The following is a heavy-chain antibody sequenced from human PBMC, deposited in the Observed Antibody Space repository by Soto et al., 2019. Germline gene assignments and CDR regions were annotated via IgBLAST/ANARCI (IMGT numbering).Heavy chain of an antibody. CDR3: GSRRSVSIFGVAQGGYN. J-gene: IGHJ4*02. D-gene: IGHD3-3*01. V-gene: IGHV4-34*01. Sequence: WTWIRQPPGKGLEWIGEISHGGGTKYNSSLKSRVTISVDTSKNQFSLKLSSVTAADTAVYYCGSRRSVSIFGVAQGGYNWGQGTVVTVSS. CDR2: ISHGGGT.